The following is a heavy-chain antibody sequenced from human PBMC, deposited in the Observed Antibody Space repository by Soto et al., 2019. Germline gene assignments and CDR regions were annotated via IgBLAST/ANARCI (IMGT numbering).Heavy chain of an antibody. CDR2: ISSSSSTI. CDR1: GFIFSSYS. CDR3: AREGRYSGSDYFDY. D-gene: IGHD5-12*01. J-gene: IGHJ4*02. Sequence: LRLSCGASGFIFSSYSMNWVRQAPGKGLEWISYISSSSSTIFYADSVKGRFTISRDNDKNSLYLQMNNLRDEDTAVYFCAREGRYSGSDYFDYWGQGTLVTVSS. V-gene: IGHV3-48*02.